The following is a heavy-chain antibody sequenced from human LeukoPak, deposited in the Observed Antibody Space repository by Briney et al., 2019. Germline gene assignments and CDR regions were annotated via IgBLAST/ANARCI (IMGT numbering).Heavy chain of an antibody. J-gene: IGHJ4*02. CDR2: ISSSSSYI. Sequence: PGGSLRLSCAASGFTFSSYSMNWVRQAPGKGLEWVSSISSSSSYIYYADSVKGRFTISRDNAKNSLYLQMSSLRAEDTAVYYCVKVSGMYSSSWPTDIWGQGTLVTVSS. D-gene: IGHD6-13*01. CDR3: VKVSGMYSSSWPTDI. CDR1: GFTFSSYS. V-gene: IGHV3-21*04.